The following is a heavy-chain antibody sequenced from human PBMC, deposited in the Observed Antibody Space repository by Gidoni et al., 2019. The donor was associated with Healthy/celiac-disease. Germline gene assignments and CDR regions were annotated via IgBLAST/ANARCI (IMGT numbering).Heavy chain of an antibody. V-gene: IGHV3-30*04. Sequence: QVQLVESGGGVVQPGRSLRLSCAASGFTCSGYAMHWVRQAPGKGLEWVAVISYDGSNKYYADSVKGRFTISRDNSKNTLYLQMNSLRAEDTAVYYCARVNGTWFGESTFDYWGQGTLVTVSS. CDR3: ARVNGTWFGESTFDY. D-gene: IGHD3-10*01. CDR2: ISYDGSNK. J-gene: IGHJ4*02. CDR1: GFTCSGYA.